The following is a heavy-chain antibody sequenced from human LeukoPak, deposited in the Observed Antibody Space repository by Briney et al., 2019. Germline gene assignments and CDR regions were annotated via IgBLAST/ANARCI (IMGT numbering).Heavy chain of an antibody. D-gene: IGHD2-15*01. Sequence: ASVKVSCKASGYTFTSYGIIWVRQAPGQGLEWMGWISAYNGNTNYAQKLQGRVTMTTDTSTSTAYMELRSLRSDDTAVYYCAYLGYCSGGSCLPTNYWGQGTLVTVSS. J-gene: IGHJ4*02. CDR1: GYTFTSYG. V-gene: IGHV1-18*04. CDR2: ISAYNGNT. CDR3: AYLGYCSGGSCLPTNY.